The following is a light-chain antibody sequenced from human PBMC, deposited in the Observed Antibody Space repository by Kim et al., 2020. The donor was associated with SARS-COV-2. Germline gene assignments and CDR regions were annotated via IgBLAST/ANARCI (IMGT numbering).Light chain of an antibody. Sequence: ASVKLTCTLSSGHSSYAVAWHQQQPEKGPRYLMKLDSDGSHTKGDGIPDRFSGSTSGAERYLTISSLQSEDEADYYCQTWDSGLWVFGGGTKLTVL. CDR1: SGHSSYA. V-gene: IGLV4-69*01. J-gene: IGLJ3*02. CDR3: QTWDSGLWV. CDR2: LDSDGSH.